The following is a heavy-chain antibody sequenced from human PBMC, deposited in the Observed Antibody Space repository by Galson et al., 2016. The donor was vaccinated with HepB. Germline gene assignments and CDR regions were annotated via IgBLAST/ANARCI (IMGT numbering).Heavy chain of an antibody. J-gene: IGHJ4*02. Sequence: CAISGDSVSTNSAAWNWIRQSPSRGLEWLGRTYFRSKWYNDYALSVKGRLTIYADTSKNHFSLQLKSVTPEDTALYYCARKRDTSGWYGGPDYWGQGTLVTVSA. CDR3: ARKRDTSGWYGGPDY. CDR1: GDSVSTNSAA. CDR2: TYFRSKWYN. D-gene: IGHD3-22*01. V-gene: IGHV6-1*01.